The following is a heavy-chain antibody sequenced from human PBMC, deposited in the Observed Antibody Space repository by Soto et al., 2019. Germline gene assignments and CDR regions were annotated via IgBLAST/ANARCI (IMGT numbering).Heavy chain of an antibody. CDR1: GGSINSGNYS. V-gene: IGHV4-30-2*01. J-gene: IGHJ4*02. CDR3: ARGGGSDSFDY. D-gene: IGHD1-26*01. CDR2: INHLETT. Sequence: SETLSLTCSVSGGSINSGNYSWSWIRQTPGKGLEWIGYINHLETTFYNPSFESRLSLSIDRAKNQFSLNLNSMSAADRAVYFCARGGGSDSFDYWGQGILVTVSS.